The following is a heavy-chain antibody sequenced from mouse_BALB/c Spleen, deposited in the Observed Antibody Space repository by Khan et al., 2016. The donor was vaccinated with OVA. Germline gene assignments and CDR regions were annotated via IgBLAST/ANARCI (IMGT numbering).Heavy chain of an antibody. V-gene: IGHV5-9-3*01. CDR2: ISSGGDYT. Sequence: VELVQSGGGLVKPGGSLKLSCAASGFTFSSYAMSWVRQTPEKRLDWVATISSGGDYTYYPDSVKGRFTISRDNAKNTLYLQMSSLGYEDTGMYYCERPRITSVVATAYWFFDVWGAGTTVTVSA. J-gene: IGHJ1*01. CDR3: ERPRITSVVATAYWFFDV. D-gene: IGHD1-1*01. CDR1: GFTFSSYA.